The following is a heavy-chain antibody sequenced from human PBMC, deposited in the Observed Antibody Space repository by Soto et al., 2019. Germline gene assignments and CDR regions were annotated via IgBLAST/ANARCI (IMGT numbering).Heavy chain of an antibody. J-gene: IGHJ6*02. V-gene: IGHV5-51*01. Sequence: GESLKISCKRSGYSFTSYWIGWVRQMPGKGLEWMGIIYPGDSDTRYSPSFQGQVTISADKSISTAYLQWSSLKASDTAMYYCARTAAAGKYYYGVDVWGQGTTVTVSS. CDR1: GYSFTSYW. CDR2: IYPGDSDT. CDR3: ARTAAAGKYYYGVDV. D-gene: IGHD6-13*01.